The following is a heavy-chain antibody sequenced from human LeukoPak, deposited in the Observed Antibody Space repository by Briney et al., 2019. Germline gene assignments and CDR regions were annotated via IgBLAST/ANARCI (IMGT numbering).Heavy chain of an antibody. CDR1: GGSMCGFF. D-gene: IGHD3-10*01. V-gene: IGHV4-59*01. J-gene: IGHJ6*02. CDR3: ARTSRHFEGSGTNLTPWPAGMDV. CDR2: IYYSGSST. Sequence: ASETLSLTCTVSGGSMCGFFWTWIRQPPGRELEWIGSIYYSGSSTKYNPSLKSRVTISVDTSKSQFSLTLNSATAADTAVYYCARTSRHFEGSGTNLTPWPAGMDVWGQGTTVTVSS.